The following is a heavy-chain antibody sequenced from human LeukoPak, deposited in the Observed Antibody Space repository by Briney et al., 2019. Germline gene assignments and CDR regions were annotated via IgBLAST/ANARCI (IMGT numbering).Heavy chain of an antibody. Sequence: GGSLRLSCAASGFTFSDYYMSWIRQAPGKGLEWVSYISSSSSYTNYADSVKGRFTISRDNAKNSLYLQMNSLRAEDTAVYYCARGGYTAMALRYDYWGQGTLVTVSS. CDR1: GFTFSDYY. V-gene: IGHV3-11*06. J-gene: IGHJ4*02. D-gene: IGHD5-18*01. CDR3: ARGGYTAMALRYDY. CDR2: ISSSSSYT.